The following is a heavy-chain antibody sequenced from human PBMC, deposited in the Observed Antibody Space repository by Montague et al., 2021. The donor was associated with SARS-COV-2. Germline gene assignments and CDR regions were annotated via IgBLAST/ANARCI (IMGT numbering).Heavy chain of an antibody. Sequence: SETLSLTCAVYGGSFSGYYWSWIRQPPGKGLEWIGEINHSGSTNYNPSLKSRVTISVDTSKNQFSLKLSSVTAADTAVYYCAGGRTLYILWCRELLGLCSWGQGTLVTVSS. CDR1: GGSFSGYY. V-gene: IGHV4-34*01. J-gene: IGHJ5*02. D-gene: IGHD3-10*01. CDR2: INHSGST. CDR3: AGGRTLYILWCRELLGLCS.